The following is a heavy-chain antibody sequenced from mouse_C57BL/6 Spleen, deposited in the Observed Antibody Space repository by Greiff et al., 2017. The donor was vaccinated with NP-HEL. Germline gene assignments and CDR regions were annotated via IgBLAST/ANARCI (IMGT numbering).Heavy chain of an antibody. Sequence: EVQLVESGGGLVQPKGSLKLSCAASGFTFNTYAMHWVRQAPGKGLEWVARIRSKSSNYATYYADSVKDRFTISRDDSQSMLYLQMNNMKTEDTAMYYCVRDHYDSSYAWFAYWGQGTLVTVSA. D-gene: IGHD1-1*01. CDR3: VRDHYDSSYAWFAY. V-gene: IGHV10-3*01. CDR1: GFTFNTYA. J-gene: IGHJ3*01. CDR2: IRSKSSNYAT.